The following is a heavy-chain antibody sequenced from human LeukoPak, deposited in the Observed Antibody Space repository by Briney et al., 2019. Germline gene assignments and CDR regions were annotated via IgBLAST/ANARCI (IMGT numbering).Heavy chain of an antibody. CDR2: IYTTGMT. CDR3: ARADYTISSYRFDY. CDR1: GGSISSYG. V-gene: IGHV4-4*07. J-gene: IGHJ4*02. D-gene: IGHD3-16*01. Sequence: SETLSLTCFVSGGSISSYGRSWIRQPAGKGLEFIGRIYTTGMTNYNPSLKSRVSMSVDTSKKQFSLELMSVTAADTAVYFCARADYTISSYRFDYWGQGALVTVSS.